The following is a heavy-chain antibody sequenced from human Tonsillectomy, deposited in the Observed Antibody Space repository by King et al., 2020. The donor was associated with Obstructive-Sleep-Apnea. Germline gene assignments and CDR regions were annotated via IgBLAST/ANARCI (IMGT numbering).Heavy chain of an antibody. V-gene: IGHV3-30*04. CDR3: ARGYRSGWLGYFDY. CDR1: GFTFSSYA. CDR2: ISYDETYK. D-gene: IGHD6-25*01. Sequence: QVQLVESGGGVVQPGRSLRLSCTASGFTFSSYAMHWVRQAPGKGLEWVAFISYDETYKFYVDSVKGRFTISRDNSKNTLYLQMNSLKIEDTAVYYCARGYRSGWLGYFDYWGQGTLVSLSS. J-gene: IGHJ4*02.